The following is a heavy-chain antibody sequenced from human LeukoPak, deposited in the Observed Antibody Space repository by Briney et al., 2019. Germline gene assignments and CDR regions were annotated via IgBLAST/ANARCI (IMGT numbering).Heavy chain of an antibody. J-gene: IGHJ6*03. CDR3: AKGFYGDYVLDYYHYMDL. CDR1: GFTFSSYA. V-gene: IGHV3-23*01. Sequence: GGSLPLPRAASGFTFSSYAMSWVRQAPGKGLEWVSAISGSGGSTYYADSVKGRLTISRDNSKNTLYLQMNSLRVEDTAVYYCAKGFYGDYVLDYYHYMDLCGKEHTVTVSS. D-gene: IGHD4-17*01. CDR2: ISGSGGST.